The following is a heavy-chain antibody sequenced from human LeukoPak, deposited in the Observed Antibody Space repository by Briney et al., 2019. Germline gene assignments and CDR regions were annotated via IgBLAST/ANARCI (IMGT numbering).Heavy chain of an antibody. D-gene: IGHD1-1*01. V-gene: IGHV1-18*01. J-gene: IGHJ5*02. CDR1: GYTFTSYG. CDR2: ISAYNGNT. CDR3: ARGTVREGFDP. Sequence: ASVKVSCKASGYTFTSYGISGVRQAPGKGLEWMGWISAYNGNTNYAQKLQGRVTMTTDTFTSTAYMELRSLRSDDTAVYYCARGTVREGFDPWGQGTLVTVSS.